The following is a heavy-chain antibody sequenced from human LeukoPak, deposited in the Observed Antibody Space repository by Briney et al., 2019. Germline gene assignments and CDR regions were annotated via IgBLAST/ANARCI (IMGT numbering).Heavy chain of an antibody. Sequence: PGGSLRLSCAASGFTFNSYAMSCVRQAPGKGLEWVSGISASGGSTYYADSVKGRFNISRDNSKNTLYLQMNSLRAEDTAVYYCAKDMCNYYDSSGYHPYYFDYWGQGTLVTVSS. CDR3: AKDMCNYYDSSGYHPYYFDY. D-gene: IGHD3-22*01. CDR1: GFTFNSYA. CDR2: ISASGGST. J-gene: IGHJ4*02. V-gene: IGHV3-23*01.